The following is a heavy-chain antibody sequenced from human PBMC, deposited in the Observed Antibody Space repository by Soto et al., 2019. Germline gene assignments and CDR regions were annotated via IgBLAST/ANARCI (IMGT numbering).Heavy chain of an antibody. D-gene: IGHD5-12*01. V-gene: IGHV1-69*01. CDR3: ARGRGYSGDDHYYYFDMDV. CDR1: GGTFNNYP. J-gene: IGHJ6*02. CDR2: SIPIFGTA. Sequence: QVQLVQSGAEVKKPGSSVKASCKASGGTFNNYPITWVRQAPGEGLEWMGGSIPIFGTANYAQKFQGRVTISVDESTSTAYMELSSLRSEDTAVYYCARGRGYSGDDHYYYFDMDVWGQGTTVTVSS.